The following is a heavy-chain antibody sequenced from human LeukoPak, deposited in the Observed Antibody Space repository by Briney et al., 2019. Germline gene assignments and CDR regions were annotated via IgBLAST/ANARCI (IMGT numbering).Heavy chain of an antibody. CDR1: GGSISSYY. CDR2: IFTSGST. Sequence: SETLSLTCTVSGGSISSYYWSWIRQPAGKGLEWIGRIFTSGSTNYNPSLKSRVTMSVDTSKNQFSLKLTSVNAADTAVYYCAREFNSSTWRPLDYWGQGSLVTVFS. V-gene: IGHV4-4*07. CDR3: AREFNSSTWRPLDY. J-gene: IGHJ4*02. D-gene: IGHD6-13*01.